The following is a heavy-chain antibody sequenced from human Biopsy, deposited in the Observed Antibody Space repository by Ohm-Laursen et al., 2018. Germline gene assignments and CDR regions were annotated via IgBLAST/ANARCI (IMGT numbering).Heavy chain of an antibody. D-gene: IGHD2-15*01. J-gene: IGHJ5*01. CDR1: GFSFSANY. V-gene: IGHV3-72*01. CDR3: ARAGRYCSGGGCYSWFDS. Sequence: SLRLSCAASGFSFSANYMDWVRQAPGKGLEWVGRIRDKANRYTTDYAATVKGSFTISRADSTNSLYLQMNSLKTEDTALYYCARAGRYCSGGGCYSWFDSWGQGTLVTVSS. CDR2: IRDKANRYTT.